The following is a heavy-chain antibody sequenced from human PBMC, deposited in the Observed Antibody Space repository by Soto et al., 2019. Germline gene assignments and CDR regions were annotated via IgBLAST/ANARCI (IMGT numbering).Heavy chain of an antibody. CDR2: ISAYNGNT. D-gene: IGHD3-9*01. J-gene: IGHJ6*01. V-gene: IGHV1-18*04. CDR3: ARGLYAILTGHPLYCYCVMDV. CDR1: GYPFTSYG. Sequence: ASVEASCRASGYPFTSYGISRVRQAPGQGLEWMGWISAYNGNTNYAQKLQGRVTMTTDTSTSTAYRELRSLRSDDTAVYYCARGLYAILTGHPLYCYCVMDVWGQGATVRVSS.